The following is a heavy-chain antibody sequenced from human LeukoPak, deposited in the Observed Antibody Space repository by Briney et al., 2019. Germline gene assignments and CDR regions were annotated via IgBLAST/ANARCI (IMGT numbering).Heavy chain of an antibody. J-gene: IGHJ4*02. Sequence: GGSLRLSCAASGFTFSTYGMGWVRQAPGKGLEWVSAISAGGGSTYYPDSVRGRFTISRDNSKNTLYLQMTSLKAEDTAVYYCARGRSGAIDFDYWGQGTLVTVSS. D-gene: IGHD1-26*01. CDR1: GFTFSTYG. CDR2: ISAGGGST. CDR3: ARGRSGAIDFDY. V-gene: IGHV3-23*01.